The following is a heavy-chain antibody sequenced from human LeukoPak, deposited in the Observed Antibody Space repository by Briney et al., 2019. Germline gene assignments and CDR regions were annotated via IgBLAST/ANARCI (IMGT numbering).Heavy chain of an antibody. CDR3: ARLRDYGSGSYGFDY. V-gene: IGHV5-51*01. CDR2: IYPADSDT. D-gene: IGHD3-10*01. CDR1: GYTFTSYW. Sequence: GESLKISCKGSGYTFTSYWIGWVRQMPAKGLEWMGIIYPADSDTRYSPSFQGLVTISADKSISTAYLQWSSLKASDTAMYYCARLRDYGSGSYGFDYWGQGTLVTVSS. J-gene: IGHJ4*02.